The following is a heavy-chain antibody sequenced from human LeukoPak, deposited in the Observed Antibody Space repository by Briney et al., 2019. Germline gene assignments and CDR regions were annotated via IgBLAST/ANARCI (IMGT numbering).Heavy chain of an antibody. CDR2: IYYCGYT. Sequence: SDTLSLICTVWGGSISSYYWSWLRPPPGKGLEGIGYIYYCGYTNYNPSLKTRVTISVDMSKNQFSLKLSSVTAADTAVYYCARRATYYYDSSGLSRDGWFDPWGQGTLVTVSS. V-gene: IGHV4-59*07. CDR3: ARRATYYYDSSGLSRDGWFDP. D-gene: IGHD3-22*01. CDR1: GGSISSYY. J-gene: IGHJ5*02.